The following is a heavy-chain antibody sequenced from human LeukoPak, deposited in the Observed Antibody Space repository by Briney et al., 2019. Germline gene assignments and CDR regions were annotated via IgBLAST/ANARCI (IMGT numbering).Heavy chain of an antibody. V-gene: IGHV3-21*04. CDR1: GFTFSTYA. CDR2: MSSGGSYI. J-gene: IGHJ4*02. Sequence: GGSLRLSCSASGFTFSTYAMTWVRQAPGKGLEWISSMSSGGSYIYYADSVRGRFTISRDNNKNSLFLVMNNLRADDTAIYYCARDRPTGPSRVFVVQWGQGTQVTVFS. CDR3: ARDRPTGPSRVFVVQ. D-gene: IGHD2-21*01.